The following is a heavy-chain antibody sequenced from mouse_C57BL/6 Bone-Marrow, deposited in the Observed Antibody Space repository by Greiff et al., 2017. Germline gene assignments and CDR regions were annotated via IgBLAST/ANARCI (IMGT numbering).Heavy chain of an antibody. CDR3: AKMDRNYAGASMDY. CDR1: GFSLTSYG. Sequence: QVQLQQSGPGLVQPSQSLSITCTVSGFSLTSYGVHWVRQSPGKGLEWLGVIWRGGSTDYNAAFMSRLSITKDNAKGQVFFKMNSLQADDTAIYYCAKMDRNYAGASMDYWGQGTSVTVSS. V-gene: IGHV2-5*01. J-gene: IGHJ4*01. CDR2: IWRGGST. D-gene: IGHD2-5*01.